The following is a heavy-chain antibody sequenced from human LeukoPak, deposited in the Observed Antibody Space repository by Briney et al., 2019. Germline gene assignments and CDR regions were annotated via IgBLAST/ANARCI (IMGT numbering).Heavy chain of an antibody. Sequence: PSETLSLTCTVSGGSISSGGYYWSWIRQHPGKGLEWIGYIYYSGSTYYSPSLKSRVTISVDTSENQFSLKLSSVTAADTAVYYCARGTCSGGSCFGVADAFDIWGQGTMVTVSS. CDR1: GGSISSGGYY. D-gene: IGHD2-15*01. CDR2: IYYSGST. CDR3: ARGTCSGGSCFGVADAFDI. V-gene: IGHV4-31*03. J-gene: IGHJ3*02.